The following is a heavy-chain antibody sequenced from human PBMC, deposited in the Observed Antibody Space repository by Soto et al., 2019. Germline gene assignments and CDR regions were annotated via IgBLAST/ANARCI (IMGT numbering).Heavy chain of an antibody. D-gene: IGHD2-15*01. CDR3: ARDLGYCSGGSCYPDPRENWFDP. CDR2: INHSGST. V-gene: IGHV4-34*01. Sequence: SETLSLTCAVYGGSFSGYYWSWIRQPPGKGLEWIGEINHSGSTNYNPSLKSRVTISVDTSKNQFSLKLSSVTAADTAVYYCARDLGYCSGGSCYPDPRENWFDPWGQGTLVTVSS. J-gene: IGHJ5*02. CDR1: GGSFSGYY.